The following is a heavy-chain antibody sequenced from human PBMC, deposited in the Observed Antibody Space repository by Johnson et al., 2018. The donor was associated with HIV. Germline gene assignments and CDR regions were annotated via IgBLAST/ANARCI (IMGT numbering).Heavy chain of an antibody. V-gene: IGHV3-20*04. Sequence: VQLVESGGGVIRPGGSLRLSCAASGFTFNDHGMTWVRQVPGKGLEWVCDTNWNGANTAYADSVKGRFNISRDNAKNSLYLQMNSLRAEDTALYYCAKANVDIIEDAVDIWGQGTMVTVSS. CDR1: GFTFNDHG. CDR3: AKANVDIIEDAVDI. J-gene: IGHJ3*02. CDR2: TNWNGANT. D-gene: IGHD3-3*01.